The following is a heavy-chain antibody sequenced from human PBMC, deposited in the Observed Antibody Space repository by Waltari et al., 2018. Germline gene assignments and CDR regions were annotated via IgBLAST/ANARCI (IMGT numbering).Heavy chain of an antibody. CDR2: IRYDGSNK. CDR3: AKRAGCSGGSCYSAGAFDI. CDR1: GFTFSSYG. D-gene: IGHD2-15*01. V-gene: IGHV3-30*02. Sequence: QVQLVESGGGVVQPGGSLRLSCAASGFTFSSYGMHWVRQAPGKGLEWVAFIRYDGSNKYYADSVKGRFTISRDNSKNTLYLQMNSLRAEDTAVYYCAKRAGCSGGSCYSAGAFDIWGQGTMVTVSS. J-gene: IGHJ3*02.